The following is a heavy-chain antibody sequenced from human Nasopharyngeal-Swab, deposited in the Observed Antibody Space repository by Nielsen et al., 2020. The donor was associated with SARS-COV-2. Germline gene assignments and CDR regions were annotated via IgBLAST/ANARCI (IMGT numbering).Heavy chain of an antibody. D-gene: IGHD6-19*01. Sequence: GGSLRLSCAASGFTFSSYAMHWVRQAPGKGLEWVAVISYDGSNKYYADSVKGRFTISRDNAKNSLYLQMNSLRAEDTALYYCAKDNWGIAVAGSIDYWGQGTLVTVSS. CDR3: AKDNWGIAVAGSIDY. CDR2: ISYDGSNK. J-gene: IGHJ4*02. V-gene: IGHV3-30*04. CDR1: GFTFSSYA.